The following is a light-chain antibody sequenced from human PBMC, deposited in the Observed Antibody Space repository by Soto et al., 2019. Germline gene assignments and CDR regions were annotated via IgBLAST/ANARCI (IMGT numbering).Light chain of an antibody. CDR1: SSDIGAYNY. CDR3: SSYTTSSTPI. CDR2: DVT. J-gene: IGLJ2*01. Sequence: QSALTQPVSVSGSPGQSIAISCTGTSSDIGAYNYVSWYQQYPGNAPKLIIFDVTNRPSGVSTRFSGSKSGDTASLTISGLQTEDEADYYCSSYTTSSTPIFGGGTKLTVL. V-gene: IGLV2-14*01.